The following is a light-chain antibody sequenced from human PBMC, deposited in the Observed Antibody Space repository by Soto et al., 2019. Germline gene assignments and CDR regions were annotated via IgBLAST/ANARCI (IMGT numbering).Light chain of an antibody. V-gene: IGKV3-15*01. CDR3: QQYDKSPPWT. Sequence: EFVITQSPAILSVSPGERVALSCRASQSVSITLAWIQQKPGQGPRLLIIGASTRATGVPDRFSGSGSGTEFTLTIDSLQSDDFATYYCQQYDKSPPWTFGQGTKVAIK. J-gene: IGKJ1*01. CDR1: QSVSIT. CDR2: GAS.